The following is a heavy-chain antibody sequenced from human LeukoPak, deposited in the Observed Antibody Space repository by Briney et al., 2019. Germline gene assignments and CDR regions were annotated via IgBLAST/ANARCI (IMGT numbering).Heavy chain of an antibody. CDR1: GGSLSGYY. D-gene: IGHD2-2*01. V-gene: IGHV4-34*01. J-gene: IGHJ4*02. CDR3: ARGLSRDIVVVPAANNFDY. CDR2: INHSGST. Sequence: PSETLSLTCAVYGGSLSGYYWSWIRQPPGKGLEWIGEINHSGSTNYNPSLKSRVTISVDTSKNQFSLKLSSVTAADTAVYYCARGLSRDIVVVPAANNFDYWGQGTLVTVSP.